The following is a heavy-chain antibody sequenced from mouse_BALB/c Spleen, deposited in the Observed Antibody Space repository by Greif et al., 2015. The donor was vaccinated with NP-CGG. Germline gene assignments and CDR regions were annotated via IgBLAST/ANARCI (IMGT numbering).Heavy chain of an antibody. V-gene: IGHV1-69*02. CDR3: ARKDDRGYAMDY. CDR2: IDPSDSYT. CDR1: GYTFTSYW. J-gene: IGHJ4*01. Sequence: QVQLQQSGAELVKPGASVKLPCKASGYTFTSYWMHWVKQRPEQGLEWIGEIDPSDSYTNYNQKFKGKATLTVDKSSSTAYMQLSGLTSEDSAVYYCARKDDRGYAMDYWGQGSSVTVSS.